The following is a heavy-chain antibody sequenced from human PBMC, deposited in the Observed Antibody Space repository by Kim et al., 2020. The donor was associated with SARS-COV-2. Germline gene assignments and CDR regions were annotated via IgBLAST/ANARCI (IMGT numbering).Heavy chain of an antibody. CDR3: ARLGIAVAGTVPHYFQH. D-gene: IGHD6-19*01. Sequence: SETLSLTCTVSGGSISSSSYYWGWIRQPPGKGLEWIGSINYSGSTYYNPSLKSRGTISVDTSKNQFSLKLSSVTAADTAVYYCARLGIAVAGTVPHYFQHWGQGTLVTVSS. CDR1: GGSISSSSYY. V-gene: IGHV4-39*01. J-gene: IGHJ1*01. CDR2: INYSGST.